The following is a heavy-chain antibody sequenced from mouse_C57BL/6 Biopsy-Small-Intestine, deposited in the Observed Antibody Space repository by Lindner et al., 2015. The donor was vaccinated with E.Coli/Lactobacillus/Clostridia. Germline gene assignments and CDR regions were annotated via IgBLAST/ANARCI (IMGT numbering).Heavy chain of an antibody. Sequence: VQLQESGAELVKPGASVKISCKASGYAFSYFWMNWVKQRPGKGLEWIGQIYPGDGDINYNGKFKGKATLTADKSSSTAYMQLSSLTSEDSAVYFCSRDGWVDYWGQGTSVTVSS. CDR3: SRDGWVDY. D-gene: IGHD1-2*01. CDR1: GYAFSYFW. V-gene: IGHV1-80*01. CDR2: IYPGDGDI. J-gene: IGHJ4*01.